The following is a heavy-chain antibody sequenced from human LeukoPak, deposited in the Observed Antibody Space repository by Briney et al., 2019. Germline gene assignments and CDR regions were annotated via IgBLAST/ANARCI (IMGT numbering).Heavy chain of an antibody. CDR1: GDSISSSNW. D-gene: IGHD6-19*01. Sequence: TSGTLSLTCAVSGDSISSSNWWSWVRPPPGKGLEWIGEIYHSGSTNYNPSLKSRVTISVDKSKNQFSLKVSSVTAADTAVYYCARGSLTVPGMDYWGQGTLVTVSS. CDR3: ARGSLTVPGMDY. V-gene: IGHV4-4*02. CDR2: IYHSGST. J-gene: IGHJ4*02.